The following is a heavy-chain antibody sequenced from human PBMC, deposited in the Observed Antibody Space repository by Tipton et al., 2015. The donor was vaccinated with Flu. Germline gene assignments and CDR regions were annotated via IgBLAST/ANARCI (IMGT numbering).Heavy chain of an antibody. V-gene: IGHV4-38-2*01. J-gene: IGHJ4*02. D-gene: IGHD3-10*02. CDR3: ARHTGDSVRGVIDY. Sequence: TLSLTCSVFGDSIGSRYYWGWIRQPPGKGLEWIGNVHRSGSTYYNPSLKSRLTISVDTSQNQFSLRLSSVTAADTAVYYCARHTGDSVRGVIDYWGQGTLVTVSS. CDR1: GDSIGSRYY. CDR2: VHRSGST.